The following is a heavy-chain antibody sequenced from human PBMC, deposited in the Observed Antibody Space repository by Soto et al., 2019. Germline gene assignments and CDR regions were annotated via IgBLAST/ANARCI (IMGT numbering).Heavy chain of an antibody. V-gene: IGHV3-33*01. CDR1: GFTFSSYG. CDR3: ASQRTVATGDWYFDL. D-gene: IGHD4-17*01. Sequence: QVQLVESGGGVVQPGRSLRLSCAASGFTFSSYGMHWVRQAPGKGLEWVAVIWYDGSNKYYADSVKGRFTISRDNSKNTLYLQMNSLRAEDTAVYYCASQRTVATGDWYFDLWGRGTLVTVSS. J-gene: IGHJ2*01. CDR2: IWYDGSNK.